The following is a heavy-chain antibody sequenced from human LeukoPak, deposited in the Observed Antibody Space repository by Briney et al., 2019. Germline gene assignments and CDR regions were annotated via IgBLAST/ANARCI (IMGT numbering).Heavy chain of an antibody. V-gene: IGHV3-9*01. Sequence: PGRSLRLSCAAAGFKFDDYAIHWVRQAPGKGLEWLSIISWNGGFMDYADSVKGRFKISRDNVKNSLYLEMNSLRPEDTALYYCAKVRGTYSSGFFFDSWGQGTLVTVSS. J-gene: IGHJ4*02. CDR3: AKVRGTYSSGFFFDS. CDR1: GFKFDDYA. D-gene: IGHD3-22*01. CDR2: ISWNGGFM.